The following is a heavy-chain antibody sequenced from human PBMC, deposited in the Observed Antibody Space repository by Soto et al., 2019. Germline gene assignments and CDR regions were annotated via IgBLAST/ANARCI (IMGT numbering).Heavy chain of an antibody. CDR2: ISAYNGNT. J-gene: IGHJ5*02. CDR1: GYTFTSYG. V-gene: IGHV1-18*01. Sequence: QVQLVQSGAEVKKPGASVKVSCKASGYTFTSYGISWVRQAPGQGLDGMGWISAYNGNTNYAQKLQGRVTMTTDTSTSTAYMELRSLRSDDTAVYYCARDRIAVAGTGIHWFDPWGQGTLVTVSS. D-gene: IGHD6-19*01. CDR3: ARDRIAVAGTGIHWFDP.